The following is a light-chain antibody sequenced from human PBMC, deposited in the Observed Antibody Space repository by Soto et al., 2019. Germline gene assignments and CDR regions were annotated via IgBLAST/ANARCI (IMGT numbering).Light chain of an antibody. CDR3: QQYENLPLT. CDR2: DAS. Sequence: DIQMTQSPSSLSASVGDRVTITCQASQDISHFLNWYQQKPGKAPKLLIYDASYLETGVPSRFSGGGSGTDFTFTISSLQPEDIATYFCQQYENLPLTFGGGTKVEIK. V-gene: IGKV1-33*01. CDR1: QDISHF. J-gene: IGKJ4*01.